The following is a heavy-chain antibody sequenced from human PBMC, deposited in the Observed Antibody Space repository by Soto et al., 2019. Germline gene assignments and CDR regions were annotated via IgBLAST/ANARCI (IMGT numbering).Heavy chain of an antibody. D-gene: IGHD3-3*02. J-gene: IGHJ6*03. CDR1: GFTFSDYY. Sequence: GGSLRLSCAASGFTFSDYYMSWIRQAPGKGLEWVSYISSSGSTIYYADSVKGRFTISRDNAKNSLYLQMNSLRAEDTAVYYCARDQALATHYYYYYYMDVWGKGTTVTVSS. CDR2: ISSSGSTI. CDR3: ARDQALATHYYYYYYMDV. V-gene: IGHV3-11*01.